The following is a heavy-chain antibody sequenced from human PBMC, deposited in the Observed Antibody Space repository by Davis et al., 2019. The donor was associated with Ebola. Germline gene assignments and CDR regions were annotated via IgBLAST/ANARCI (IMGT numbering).Heavy chain of an antibody. CDR2: IHYSGST. CDR1: GGSIRRGGYY. J-gene: IGHJ4*02. V-gene: IGHV4-31*03. D-gene: IGHD3-10*01. CDR3: ARDSGPFDY. Sequence: SETLSLTCIVSGGSIRRGGYYWSWIRQHPGKGLEWIGYIHYSGSTSYNLSPKSRVTISVDTSKNQFSLKLTTVTAADTAVYYCARDSGPFDYWGQGTLVTVSS.